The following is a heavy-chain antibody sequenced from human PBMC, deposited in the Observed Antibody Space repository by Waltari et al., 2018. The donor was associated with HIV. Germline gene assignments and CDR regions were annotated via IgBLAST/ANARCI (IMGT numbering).Heavy chain of an antibody. Sequence: EVQVVESGGGLVQPGGSLRLSCATSGFTFTKYWMSWVRQAPGKGLGWVANIKEDGNRQYYVDSVKGRFTISRDNAKNSLSLQMNSLRADDTALYYCVRGDGWFDPWGQGTLVTVSS. V-gene: IGHV3-7*03. CDR3: VRGDGWFDP. CDR2: IKEDGNRQ. CDR1: GFTFTKYW. J-gene: IGHJ5*02.